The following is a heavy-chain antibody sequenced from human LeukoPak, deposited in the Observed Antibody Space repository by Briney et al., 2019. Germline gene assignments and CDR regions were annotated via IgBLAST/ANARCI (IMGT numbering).Heavy chain of an antibody. CDR1: GFTFSSYA. J-gene: IGHJ4*02. CDR3: ARGRFTMVRGAHYYFDY. CDR2: ISYDGSNK. V-gene: IGHV3-30-3*01. D-gene: IGHD3-10*01. Sequence: GGSLRLSCAASGFTFSSYAMHWVRQAPGKGLEWVAIISYDGSNKYYADSVKGRFSISRDNSKNTLYMQMNSLRLEDTAVYYCARGRFTMVRGAHYYFDYWGQGTLVTVSS.